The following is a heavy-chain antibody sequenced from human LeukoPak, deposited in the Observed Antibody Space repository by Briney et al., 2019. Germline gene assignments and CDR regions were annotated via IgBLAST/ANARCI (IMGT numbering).Heavy chain of an antibody. Sequence: GGSLRLSCAASGFTFGSYSMNWVRQAPGKGLEWVSSISSSSSYIYYADSVKGRFTISRDNAKNSLYLQMNSLRAEDTAVYYCVRDLIIVDTPGDDFDFWGQGTLVTVSS. V-gene: IGHV3-21*01. CDR2: ISSSSSYI. J-gene: IGHJ4*02. D-gene: IGHD3-22*01. CDR3: VRDLIIVDTPGDDFDF. CDR1: GFTFGSYS.